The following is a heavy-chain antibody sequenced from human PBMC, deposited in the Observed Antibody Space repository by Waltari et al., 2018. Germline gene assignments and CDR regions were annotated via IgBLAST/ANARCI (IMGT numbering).Heavy chain of an antibody. Sequence: EVQLVESGGGLVQPGGSLRLSCTASGFTFSSYSMVWVRQAPGKGLDWVATIKQDGSESYYVDSVKGRFTVSRDNAKNSLYLQMNSLRAEDTAVYYCARPYSSGWYINFDYWGQGTLVTVSS. V-gene: IGHV3-7*01. CDR2: IKQDGSES. CDR3: ARPYSSGWYINFDY. D-gene: IGHD6-19*01. CDR1: GFTFSSYS. J-gene: IGHJ4*02.